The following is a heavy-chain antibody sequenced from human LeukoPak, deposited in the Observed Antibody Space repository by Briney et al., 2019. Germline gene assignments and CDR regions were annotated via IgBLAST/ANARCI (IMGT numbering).Heavy chain of an antibody. CDR1: GFTFSSYG. CDR2: IRYDGSNK. J-gene: IGHJ3*02. Sequence: GGSLRLSCAASGFTFSSYGMHWVRQAPGKGLEWVAFIRYDGSNKYYADSVKGRSTISRDNSKNTLYLQMNSLRAEDTAVYYCASILWLYYYGRGGAFDIWGQGTMVTVSS. D-gene: IGHD3-10*02. CDR3: ASILWLYYYGRGGAFDI. V-gene: IGHV3-30*02.